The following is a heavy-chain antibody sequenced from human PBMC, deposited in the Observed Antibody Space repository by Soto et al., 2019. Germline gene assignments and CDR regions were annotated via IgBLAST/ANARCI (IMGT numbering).Heavy chain of an antibody. J-gene: IGHJ4*02. CDR1: GGSISSYY. CDR3: ARSRGGDFGY. D-gene: IGHD2-21*01. V-gene: IGHV4-59*01. Sequence: QVQLQESGPGLVKPSETLSLTCTVSGGSISSYYWSWIRQPPGKGLEWIGYIYYSGSTNYNPSLKSRVTISVDTSKNQFSLKLSSVTAADTAVYYCARSRGGDFGYWGQGTLVTVSS. CDR2: IYYSGST.